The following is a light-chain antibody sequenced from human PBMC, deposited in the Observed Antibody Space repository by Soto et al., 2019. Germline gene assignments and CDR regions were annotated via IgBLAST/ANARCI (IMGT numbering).Light chain of an antibody. CDR2: EVT. J-gene: IGLJ2*01. CDR3: SSYTSTTTDVI. V-gene: IGLV2-14*01. CDR1: SSDIDTYNY. Sequence: QSALTQPASVSGSPGQSITISCTGTSSDIDTYNYVSWYQQHPGKAPKLIIYEVTNRPSGVSNRFSGSKSGDTASLTISGLRAEDEADYYCSSYTSTTTDVIFGGGTKLTVL.